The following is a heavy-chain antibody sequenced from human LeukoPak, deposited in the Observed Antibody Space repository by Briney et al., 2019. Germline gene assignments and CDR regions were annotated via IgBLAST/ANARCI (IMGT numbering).Heavy chain of an antibody. J-gene: IGHJ4*02. CDR2: ISPYNGNT. CDR1: GYRFSSYG. CDR3: ARDFMYRGQTNDY. D-gene: IGHD3-10*01. V-gene: IGHV1-18*01. Sequence: ALVKISCEASGYRFSSYGIAWVRQAPGQGLEWMGWISPYNGNTNYAQKLQGRVTMTTDTSTSTAYMELRSLTPDDTAVYYCARDFMYRGQTNDYWGQGIRVTLSS.